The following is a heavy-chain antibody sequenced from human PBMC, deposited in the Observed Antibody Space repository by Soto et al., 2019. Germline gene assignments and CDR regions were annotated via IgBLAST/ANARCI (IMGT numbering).Heavy chain of an antibody. D-gene: IGHD3-9*01. J-gene: IGHJ4*02. CDR3: AKGGVGQYFDWLLRGY. Sequence: GSLRLSCAASGFTFSSYAMSWVRQAPGKGLEWVSAISGSGGSTYYADSVKGRFTISRDNSKNTLYLQMNSLRAEDTAVYYCAKGGVGQYFDWLLRGYWGQGTLVTVSS. CDR1: GFTFSSYA. V-gene: IGHV3-23*01. CDR2: ISGSGGST.